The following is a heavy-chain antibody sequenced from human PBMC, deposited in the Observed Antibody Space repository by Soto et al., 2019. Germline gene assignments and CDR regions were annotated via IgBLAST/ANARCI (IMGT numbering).Heavy chain of an antibody. CDR2: ISHTGST. CDR3: ARAVAPYFGTWFDP. Sequence: SETLSLTCAVSGGSITSGNSCSLSCIRRPPGKGLEWIGSISHTGSTSYNPSLKSRLTMSVDKSKNQFSLRLSSVTAADMAVYYCARAVAPYFGTWFDPWGQGILVTVS. CDR1: GGSITSGNSCS. D-gene: IGHD3-10*01. V-gene: IGHV4-30-2*01. J-gene: IGHJ5*02.